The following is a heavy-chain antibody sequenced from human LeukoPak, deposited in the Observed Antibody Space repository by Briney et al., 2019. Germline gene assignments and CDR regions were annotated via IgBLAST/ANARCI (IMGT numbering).Heavy chain of an antibody. D-gene: IGHD6-13*01. J-gene: IGHJ4*02. Sequence: PGGSLRLSCEASGFSLSSYEMNWVRQAPGKGLEWVSYISTSGSTIYYADSVKGRFTISRDNAKNSLYLQMNSLRAEDTAVYYCARALPNSWYFFDYWGQGTLVTVSS. V-gene: IGHV3-48*03. CDR1: GFSLSSYE. CDR2: ISTSGSTI. CDR3: ARALPNSWYFFDY.